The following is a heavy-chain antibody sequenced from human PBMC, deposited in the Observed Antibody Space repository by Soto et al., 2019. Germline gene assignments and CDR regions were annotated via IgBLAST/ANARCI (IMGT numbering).Heavy chain of an antibody. CDR2: ISYDGSNK. CDR3: ARDRVEVVTAILDY. Sequence: GGSLRLSCAASGFTFSSYAMHWVRQAPGKGLEWVAVISYDGSNKYYADSVKGRFTISRDNSKNTLYLQMNSLRAEDTAVYYCARDRVEVVTAILDYWGQGTLVTVSS. CDR1: GFTFSSYA. V-gene: IGHV3-30-3*01. D-gene: IGHD2-21*02. J-gene: IGHJ4*02.